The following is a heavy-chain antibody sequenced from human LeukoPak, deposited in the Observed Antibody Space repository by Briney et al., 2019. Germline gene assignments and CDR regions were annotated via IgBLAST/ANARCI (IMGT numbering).Heavy chain of an antibody. D-gene: IGHD6-19*01. V-gene: IGHV1-18*01. CDR1: GYSFTNYG. CDR3: ARGGNGWFFDD. CDR2: VNGYNGNT. Sequence: ASVKVSCKASGYSFTNYGISWVRQAPGQGLEWVGWVNGYNGNTNYAQKVQDRVTMTTDTPTSTAYMELRSLRSDDTAVYYCARGGNGWFFDDWGQGTLVTVSS. J-gene: IGHJ4*02.